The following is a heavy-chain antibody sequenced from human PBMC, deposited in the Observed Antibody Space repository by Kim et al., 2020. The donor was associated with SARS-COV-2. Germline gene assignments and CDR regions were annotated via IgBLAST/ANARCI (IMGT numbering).Heavy chain of an antibody. Sequence: GESLKISCKGSGYSFTSYWISRVRQMPGKGLEWMGRIDPSDSYTNYSPSFQGHVTISADKSISTAYLQWSSLKASDTAMYYCARRGRGYSYGYLDYFDYWGRGTLVTVSS. CDR3: ARRGRGYSYGYLDYFDY. J-gene: IGHJ4*02. V-gene: IGHV5-10-1*01. CDR2: IDPSDSYT. D-gene: IGHD5-18*01. CDR1: GYSFTSYW.